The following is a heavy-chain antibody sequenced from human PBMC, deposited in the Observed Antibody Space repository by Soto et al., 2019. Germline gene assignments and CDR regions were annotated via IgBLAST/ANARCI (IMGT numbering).Heavy chain of an antibody. CDR3: ARGEGTLGYCISTSCPFDY. CDR1: GGTFSSYA. D-gene: IGHD2-2*01. J-gene: IGHJ4*02. V-gene: IGHV1-69*12. CDR2: IIPIFGTA. Sequence: QVQLVQSGAEVKKPGSSVKVSCKASGGTFSSYAISWVRQAPGQGLEWMGGIIPIFGTANYAQKFQGRVTITADESTSTAYMELSSLRSEDTAVYYCARGEGTLGYCISTSCPFDYWGQGTLVTVPS.